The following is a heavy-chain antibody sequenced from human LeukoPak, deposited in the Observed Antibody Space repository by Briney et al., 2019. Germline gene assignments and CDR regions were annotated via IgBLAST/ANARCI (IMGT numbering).Heavy chain of an antibody. J-gene: IGHJ4*02. CDR1: GYTFTSYD. V-gene: IGHV1-8*01. D-gene: IGHD2-2*01. CDR3: ARVRYCSSTSCYPHFDY. Sequence: VASVKVSCKASGYTFTSYDINWVRQATGQGLEWMGWMNPNSGNTGYAQKFQGRVTITRNTSISTAYMELSSLRSEDTAVYYCARVRYCSSTSCYPHFDYWGQGTLVTVSS. CDR2: MNPNSGNT.